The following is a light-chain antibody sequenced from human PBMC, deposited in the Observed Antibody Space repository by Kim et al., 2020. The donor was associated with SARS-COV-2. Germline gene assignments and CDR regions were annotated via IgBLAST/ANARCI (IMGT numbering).Light chain of an antibody. CDR1: SLKSYY. V-gene: IGLV3-19*01. Sequence: VALGKKVRIKCQGDSLKSYYATAYQQKPGQAPTLLIYGKNNRPSAIPDRFSGSSSGNTASSTITGTQAGDEADFYCNSRDSNDNVVFGGGTQLTVL. CDR3: NSRDSNDNVV. CDR2: GKN. J-gene: IGLJ2*01.